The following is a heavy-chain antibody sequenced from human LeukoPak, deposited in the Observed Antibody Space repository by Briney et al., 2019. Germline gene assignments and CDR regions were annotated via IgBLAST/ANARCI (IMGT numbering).Heavy chain of an antibody. CDR3: AIDSSSWYWVVDY. J-gene: IGHJ4*02. V-gene: IGHV3-30-3*01. CDR1: GFTFSSYA. CDR2: ISYDGSNK. Sequence: GRSLRLSCAASGFTFSSYAMHWVRQAPGKGLEWVAVISYDGSNKYYADSVKGRFTISRDNSKNTLYLQMNSLRAEDTAVYYCAIDSSSWYWVVDYWGQGTLVTVSS. D-gene: IGHD6-13*01.